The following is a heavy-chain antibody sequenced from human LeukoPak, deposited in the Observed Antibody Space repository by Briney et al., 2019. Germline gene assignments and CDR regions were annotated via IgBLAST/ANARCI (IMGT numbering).Heavy chain of an antibody. V-gene: IGHV3-23*01. CDR1: GFTFSSYA. D-gene: IGHD3-22*01. CDR3: AKRGVVIRVILVGFHKEAYYFDS. Sequence: GGSLSLSCAASGFTFSSYAMSWIRQAPGKGLEWVAAISGSGGRTNYADSVKGRFTISRDNPKNTLYLQMNSLRAEDTAVYFCAKRGVVIRVILVGFHKEAYYFDSWGQGALVTVSS. J-gene: IGHJ4*02. CDR2: ISGSGGRT.